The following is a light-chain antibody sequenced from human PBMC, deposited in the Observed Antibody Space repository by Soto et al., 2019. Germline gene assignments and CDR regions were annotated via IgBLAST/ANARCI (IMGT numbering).Light chain of an antibody. J-gene: IGLJ1*01. CDR2: EVS. V-gene: IGLV2-14*01. CDR3: SSYTSSSTLYV. CDR1: SSDVGGYNY. Sequence: QSALTQPASVSGSPGQSITISCTGTSSDVGGYNYVSWYQQHPGKAPKLMIYEVSNRPSGVSNRFSGSKYGNTASLTISGLQAEDEADYYCSSYTSSSTLYVFGTGTKLTVL.